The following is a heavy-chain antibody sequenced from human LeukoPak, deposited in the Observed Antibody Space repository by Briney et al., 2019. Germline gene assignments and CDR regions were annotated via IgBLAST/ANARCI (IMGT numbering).Heavy chain of an antibody. CDR2: LDEDGSEK. CDR3: ARDGEPFDH. D-gene: IGHD1-26*01. CDR1: GFTFSSYW. Sequence: GGSLILSCAASGFTFSSYWMTWVRQAPGKGLEWVAILDEDGSEKYYVDSVKGRFTISRDNAKNSLYLQMNSLRADDTAVYYCARDGEPFDHWGQGTLVTVSS. V-gene: IGHV3-7*04. J-gene: IGHJ4*02.